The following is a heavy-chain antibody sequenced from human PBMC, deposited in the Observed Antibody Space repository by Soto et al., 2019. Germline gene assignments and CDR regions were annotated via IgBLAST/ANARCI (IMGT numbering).Heavy chain of an antibody. CDR3: ARGELLWFGELLR. Sequence: QVQLVQSGAEVKKPGASVKVSCKASEYTFTSYEINWVRQATGQGLEWMGWMNPNSGDTGYAQKFQGRVTMTRNTSISTAYMELSSLRSEDTAVYYCARGELLWFGELLRWGQGTLVTVSS. D-gene: IGHD3-10*01. V-gene: IGHV1-8*01. J-gene: IGHJ4*02. CDR1: EYTFTSYE. CDR2: MNPNSGDT.